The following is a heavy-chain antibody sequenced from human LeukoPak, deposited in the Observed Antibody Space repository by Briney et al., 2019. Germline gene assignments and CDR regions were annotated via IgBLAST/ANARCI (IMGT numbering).Heavy chain of an antibody. D-gene: IGHD3-16*01. J-gene: IGHJ5*02. Sequence: ASVKVSCKASGYTFTSYYMHRVRQAPGQGLEWMGCINPNSGDTKYAQKFQGRVTMTRDTSMNTAYMELSRLRSDDTAIYYCARGGYVLVRDWFDPWGQGTLVTVSS. CDR3: ARGGYVLVRDWFDP. CDR1: GYTFTSYY. V-gene: IGHV1-2*02. CDR2: INPNSGDT.